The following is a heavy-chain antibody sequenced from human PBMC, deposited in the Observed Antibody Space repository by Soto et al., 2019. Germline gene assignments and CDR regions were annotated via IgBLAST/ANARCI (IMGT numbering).Heavy chain of an antibody. J-gene: IGHJ4*02. Sequence: GASVKVSCKASGYTFTSYAMHCVRQAPGQRLEWMGWINAGNGNTKYSQKFQGRVTITGDTSASTAYMELSSLRSEDTAVYYCARGYCSGGSCYLSFDYWGQGTLVTVSS. CDR3: ARGYCSGGSCYLSFDY. CDR2: INAGNGNT. CDR1: GYTFTSYA. V-gene: IGHV1-3*01. D-gene: IGHD2-15*01.